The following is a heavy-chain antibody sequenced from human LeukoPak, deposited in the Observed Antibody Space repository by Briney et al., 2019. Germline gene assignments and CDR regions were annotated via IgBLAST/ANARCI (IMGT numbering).Heavy chain of an antibody. CDR3: ARHGTLAMVTTIFDY. V-gene: IGHV4-59*05. J-gene: IGHJ4*02. D-gene: IGHD4-17*01. CDR1: GGSISSYY. CDR2: IYYSGST. Sequence: SETLSLTCTVSGGSISSYYWSWIRQPPGKGLEWIGSIYYSGSTYYNPSLKSRVTISVDTSKNQFSLKLSSVTAADTAVYYCARHGTLAMVTTIFDYWGQGTLVTVSS.